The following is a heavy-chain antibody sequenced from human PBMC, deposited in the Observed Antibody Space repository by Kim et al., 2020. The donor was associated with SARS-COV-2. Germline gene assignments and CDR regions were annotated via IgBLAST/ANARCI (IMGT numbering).Heavy chain of an antibody. CDR3: TTSPLSSMVRGVTGGALDY. V-gene: IGHV3-15*01. CDR2: IKSKIDGGST. CDR1: GFTFSNAW. D-gene: IGHD3-10*01. J-gene: IGHJ4*02. Sequence: GGSLRLYCEASGFTFSNAWMTWVRQAPGKGMEWVGRIKSKIDGGSTEYAAPLKGRFTISRDDSKNTLYLQINSLETEDTAVYYCTTSPLSSMVRGVTGGALDYWGQGTLVTVSS.